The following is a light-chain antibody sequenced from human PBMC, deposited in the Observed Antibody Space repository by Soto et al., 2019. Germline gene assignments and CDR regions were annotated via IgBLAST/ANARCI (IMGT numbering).Light chain of an antibody. CDR2: DVT. CDR3: CSYAGSGTYV. CDR1: SSDVGGYNY. Sequence: QSVLTQPRSVSGSPGQSVTISCTGTSSDVGGYNYVSWYQQHPGKAPKLIIYDVTKRPSGVPDRFSGSKSGNTASLTISGLQAEDEADYYCCSYAGSGTYVFGIGTKVTVL. J-gene: IGLJ1*01. V-gene: IGLV2-11*01.